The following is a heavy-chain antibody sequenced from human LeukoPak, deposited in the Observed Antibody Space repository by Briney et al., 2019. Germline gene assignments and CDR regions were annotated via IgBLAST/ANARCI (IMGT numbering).Heavy chain of an antibody. Sequence: PSETLSLTCTVSGYSISSGYYWGWIRQPPGKGLEWIGSIYYSGSTYYNPSLKSRVTISVDTSKNQFSLKLNSVTAADTAVYYCARDPLILGYYYYMDVWGKGTTVTVSS. CDR2: IYYSGST. CDR3: ARDPLILGYYYYMDV. D-gene: IGHD3-16*01. J-gene: IGHJ6*03. V-gene: IGHV4-38-2*02. CDR1: GYSISSGYY.